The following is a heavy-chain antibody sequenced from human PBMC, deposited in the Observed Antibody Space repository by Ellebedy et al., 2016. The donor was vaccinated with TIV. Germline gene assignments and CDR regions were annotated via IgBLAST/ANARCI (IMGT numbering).Heavy chain of an antibody. J-gene: IGHJ3*02. CDR3: AREPLRITMIVVVQGGDAFDI. Sequence: SQTLSLTCAISGDSVSSNSAAWNWIRQSPSRGLEWLGRTYYRSKWYNDYAVSVKSRITINPDTSKNQFSLQLNSVTPEDTAVYYCAREPLRITMIVVVQGGDAFDIWGQGTMVTVSS. CDR2: TYYRSKWYN. V-gene: IGHV6-1*01. D-gene: IGHD3-22*01. CDR1: GDSVSSNSAA.